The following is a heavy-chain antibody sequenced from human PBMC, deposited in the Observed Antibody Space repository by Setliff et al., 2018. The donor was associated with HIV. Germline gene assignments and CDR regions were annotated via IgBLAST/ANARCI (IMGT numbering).Heavy chain of an antibody. CDR2: ISSGSTYI. Sequence: GGSLRLSCAASGFTFDDYGMSWVRQAPGKGLEWVSSISSGSTYIYYADSVRGRFTISRDNAKNSLFLQMNSLRAEDTAVYYCARSRAAGFDYWGQGTLVTVSS. D-gene: IGHD6-13*01. CDR3: ARSRAAGFDY. V-gene: IGHV3-21*01. J-gene: IGHJ4*02. CDR1: GFTFDDYG.